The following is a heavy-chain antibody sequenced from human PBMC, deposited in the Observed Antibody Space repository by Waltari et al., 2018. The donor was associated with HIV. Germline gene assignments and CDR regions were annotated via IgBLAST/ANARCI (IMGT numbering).Heavy chain of an antibody. V-gene: IGHV3-23*01. D-gene: IGHD3-22*01. CDR3: AKEGIIVIMDAFDI. CDR1: GFTLCNYT. Sequence: VQLLESGGGLVQPGGSLRLHCAASGFTLCNYTMSWVHQAPGKGLEWVSSISGSGGSTYYEDSVKGRFTVSRDNSKDTLFLQMNSLRAEDTALYYCAKEGIIVIMDAFDIWGQGTMVIVSS. CDR2: ISGSGGST. J-gene: IGHJ3*02.